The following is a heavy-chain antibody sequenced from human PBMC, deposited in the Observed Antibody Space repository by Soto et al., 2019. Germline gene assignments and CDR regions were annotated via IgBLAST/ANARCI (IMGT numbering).Heavy chain of an antibody. D-gene: IGHD1-26*01. CDR2: LSANGVKT. Sequence: EVQLLDSGGGLVQPGGSLRLSCAASGFMFDIYGMSWVRQAPGKGLEWVSALSANGVKTYYAASVRGRFTISRDNSIDTLYLQMNSLTADDTAVYFCEKDLLGNFDSWGQGTLVTVSS. J-gene: IGHJ4*02. V-gene: IGHV3-23*01. CDR3: EKDLLGNFDS. CDR1: GFMFDIYG.